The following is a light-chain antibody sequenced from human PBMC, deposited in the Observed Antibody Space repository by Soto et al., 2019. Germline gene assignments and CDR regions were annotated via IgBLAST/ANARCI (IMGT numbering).Light chain of an antibody. CDR2: WSA. V-gene: IGKV4-1*01. J-gene: IGKJ2*01. Sequence: DIVMTPSPDSLAVSLGERATINGKSSQSVLYHSNNKNYLAWYQQKPGQPPKLLIYWSAARESGVPDRFSGSGSGTDFTLTISSLKTEDGAVYYCQQYSSTPYTFGKGTKLEIK. CDR3: QQYSSTPYT. CDR1: QSVLYHSNNKNY.